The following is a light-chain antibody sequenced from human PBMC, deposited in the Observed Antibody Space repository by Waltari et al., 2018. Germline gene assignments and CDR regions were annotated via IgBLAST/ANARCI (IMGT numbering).Light chain of an antibody. Sequence: EIVMTQSPGTLSSSPGERATLSCRASQSISKYLAWYQQKPGQAPKLLIYAASSWDSGVPDRFSGSGSGTDFNLTISRLQPEDFATYYCQHHERFPSMFGQGTKVEIK. CDR2: AAS. CDR3: QHHERFPSM. V-gene: IGKV3-20*01. J-gene: IGKJ1*01. CDR1: QSISKY.